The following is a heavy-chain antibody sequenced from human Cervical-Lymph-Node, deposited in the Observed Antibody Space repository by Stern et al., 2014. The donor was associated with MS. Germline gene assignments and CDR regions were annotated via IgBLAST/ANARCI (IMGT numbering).Heavy chain of an antibody. CDR2: IIPIFGSA. J-gene: IGHJ4*02. V-gene: IGHV1-69*01. Sequence: VQLVESGGEVKKPGSSVKVSCKASGGTFSSYAISWVRQAPGHGLEWVGGIIPIFGSANYAQKFQGRVTITADESTSTAYMELSSLRSEDTAVYYCAREGDYGGPQFDYWGQGTLVTVSS. CDR3: AREGDYGGPQFDY. D-gene: IGHD4-23*01. CDR1: GGTFSSYA.